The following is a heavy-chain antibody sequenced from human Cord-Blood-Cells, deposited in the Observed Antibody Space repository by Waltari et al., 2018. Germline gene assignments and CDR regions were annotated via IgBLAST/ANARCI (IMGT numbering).Heavy chain of an antibody. CDR2: IYSGGST. CDR3: ARDEAYCGGDCYWD. D-gene: IGHD2-21*02. J-gene: IGHJ4*02. CDR1: GFTVSSNY. Sequence: EVQLVESGGGLIQPGGSLRLSCAASGFTVSSNYMSWVRQAPGKGLEWVSVIYSGGSTYYADSVKGRFTISRDNSKNTLYLQMNSLRAEDTAVYYYARDEAYCGGDCYWDWGQGTLVTVSS. V-gene: IGHV3-53*01.